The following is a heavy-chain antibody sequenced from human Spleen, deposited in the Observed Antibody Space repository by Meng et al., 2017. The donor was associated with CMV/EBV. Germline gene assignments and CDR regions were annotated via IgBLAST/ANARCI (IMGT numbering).Heavy chain of an antibody. CDR2: ISGSGGST. V-gene: IGHV3-23*01. Sequence: GESLKISCAASGFTFSSYAMSWVRQAPGKGLEWVSAISGSGGSTYYADSVKGRFTISRDNTKNLLYLQMNSLRVDDTAVYYCAREEGDFWGQGTLVTVSS. CDR3: AREEGDF. CDR1: GFTFSSYA. D-gene: IGHD2/OR15-2a*01. J-gene: IGHJ4*02.